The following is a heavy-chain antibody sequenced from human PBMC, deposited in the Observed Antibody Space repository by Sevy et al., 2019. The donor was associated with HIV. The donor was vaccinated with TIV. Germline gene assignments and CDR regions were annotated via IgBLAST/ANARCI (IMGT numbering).Heavy chain of an antibody. CDR3: ASYYYDSSAAIDY. Sequence: GGSLRLSCAASGFTFSDYYMSWNRQAPGKGLEWVSYISSSGSTIYYANSVKGRFTISRDNAKNSLYLQMNSLRAEDTAVYYCASYYYDSSAAIDYWGQGTLVTVSS. D-gene: IGHD3-22*01. CDR2: ISSSGSTI. V-gene: IGHV3-11*01. J-gene: IGHJ4*02. CDR1: GFTFSDYY.